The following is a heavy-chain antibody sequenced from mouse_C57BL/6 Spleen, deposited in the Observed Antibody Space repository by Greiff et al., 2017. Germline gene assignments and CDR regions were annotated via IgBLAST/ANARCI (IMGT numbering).Heavy chain of an antibody. CDR2: IHPSDSDT. D-gene: IGHD2-3*01. CDR3: ASGTFIYDGYYGFAY. J-gene: IGHJ3*01. Sequence: QVQLQQSGAELVKPGASVKVSCKASGYTFTSYWMHWVKQRPGQGLEWIGRIHPSDSDTNYNQKFKGKATLTVDKSSSTAYMQLSSLTSEDSAVYYCASGTFIYDGYYGFAYWGQGTLVTVSA. V-gene: IGHV1-74*01. CDR1: GYTFTSYW.